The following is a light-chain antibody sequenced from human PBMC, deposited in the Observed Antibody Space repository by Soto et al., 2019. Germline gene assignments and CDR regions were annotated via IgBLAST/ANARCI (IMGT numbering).Light chain of an antibody. V-gene: IGKV1-33*01. CDR1: QTISRW. CDR3: QQYDNLLT. CDR2: DAS. J-gene: IGKJ4*01. Sequence: DIQVTQSPPTLSASVGDEVTSTCRASQTISRWLAWYQQKPGKAPKLLIYDASNLETGVPSRFSGSGSGTDFTFTISSLQPEDIATYYCQQYDNLLTFGGGTKVDIK.